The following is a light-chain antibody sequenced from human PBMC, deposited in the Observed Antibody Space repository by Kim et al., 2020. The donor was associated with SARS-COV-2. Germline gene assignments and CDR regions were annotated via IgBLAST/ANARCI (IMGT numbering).Light chain of an antibody. J-gene: IGLJ3*02. Sequence: GQSVTISGTATSSDVGGYNYVSWYQQHPGKAPKRMIYDVSKRPSGVPDRFSGSKSGNTASLTISGLQAEDVADYYCCSYAGSYTWVFGGGTKLTVL. V-gene: IGLV2-11*01. CDR2: DVS. CDR3: CSYAGSYTWV. CDR1: SSDVGGYNY.